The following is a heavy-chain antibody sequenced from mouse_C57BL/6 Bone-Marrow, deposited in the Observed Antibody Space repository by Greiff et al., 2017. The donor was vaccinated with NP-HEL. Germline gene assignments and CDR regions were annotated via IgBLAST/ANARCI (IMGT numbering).Heavy chain of an antibody. CDR3: VRGGLRLRDY. CDR1: GYTLTSYG. D-gene: IGHD3-2*02. Sequence: QVQLQQSGAELARPGASVKLSCKASGYTLTSYGISWVKQRTGQGLEWIGEIYPRSGNTYYNEKFKGKATLTADKSSSTAYMELSSLTSEDAAVYFCVRGGLRLRDYWGQGTTLTVSS. J-gene: IGHJ2*01. CDR2: IYPRSGNT. V-gene: IGHV1-81*01.